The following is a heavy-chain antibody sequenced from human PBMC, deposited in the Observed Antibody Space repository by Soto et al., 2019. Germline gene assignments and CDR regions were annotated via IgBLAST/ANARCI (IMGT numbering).Heavy chain of an antibody. D-gene: IGHD6-19*01. CDR3: ARDMSVAGTLVYYDGMDV. V-gene: IGHV3-30*03. J-gene: IGHJ6*02. CDR2: ISYDGSNK. CDR1: GVTFSSDG. Sequence: GGSLRLSCAASGVTFSSDGMLWVRQAPGKGLEWVAVISYDGSNKYYADSVKGRFTISRDNSKNTLYLQMNSLRAEDTAVYYCARDMSVAGTLVYYDGMDVSGPATTGTGS.